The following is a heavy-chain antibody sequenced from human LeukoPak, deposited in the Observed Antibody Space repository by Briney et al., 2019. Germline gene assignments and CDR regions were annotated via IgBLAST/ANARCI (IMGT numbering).Heavy chain of an antibody. D-gene: IGHD6-13*01. CDR3: AGMQYSSSWAAFDY. CDR1: GFTFSSYG. J-gene: IGHJ4*02. CDR2: ISGSGGST. Sequence: GGSLRLSCAASGFTFSSYGMSWVRQAPGKGLEWVSAISGSGGSTYYADSVKGRFTISRDNAKNSLYLQMNSLRAEDTAVYYCAGMQYSSSWAAFDYWGQGTLVTVSS. V-gene: IGHV3-23*01.